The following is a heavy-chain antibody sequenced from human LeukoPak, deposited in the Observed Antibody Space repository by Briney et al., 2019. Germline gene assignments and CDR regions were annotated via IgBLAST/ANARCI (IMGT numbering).Heavy chain of an antibody. V-gene: IGHV3-20*04. CDR2: INWNGGST. CDR3: ARGLFSGSPGFSYYFDY. J-gene: IGHJ4*02. CDR1: GFTFDDYG. D-gene: IGHD1-26*01. Sequence: GGSLRLSCASSGFTFDDYGMSWVRQAPGKGLEWVSGINWNGGSTGYADSVKGRFTISRDNAKNSLYLQMNSLRVEDTALYYCARGLFSGSPGFSYYFDYWGQETLVTVSS.